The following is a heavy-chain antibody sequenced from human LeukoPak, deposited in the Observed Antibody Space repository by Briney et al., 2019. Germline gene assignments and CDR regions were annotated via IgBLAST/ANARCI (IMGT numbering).Heavy chain of an antibody. Sequence: SETLSLTCTVSGGSISSGSYYWNWIRQPAGKGLEWIGRIYTSGSTNYNPSLKSRVTMSVDTSKNQFSLKLSSVTAADTAVYYCASDIVVVPAAINSFDYWGQGTLVTVSS. CDR2: IYTSGST. V-gene: IGHV4-61*02. CDR3: ASDIVVVPAAINSFDY. J-gene: IGHJ4*02. CDR1: GGSISSGSYY. D-gene: IGHD2-2*01.